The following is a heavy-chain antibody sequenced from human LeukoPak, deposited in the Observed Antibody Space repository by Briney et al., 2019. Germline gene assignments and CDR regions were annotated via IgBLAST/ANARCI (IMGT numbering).Heavy chain of an antibody. CDR3: ARESRGLIAVAGPDY. Sequence: ASVKVSCKASGYTFTSYDINWVRQATGQGLEWMGWMNPNSGNTGYAQKFQGRVTMTRNTSISTTYMELSSLRSEDTAVYYCARESRGLIAVAGPDYWGQGTLVTVSS. V-gene: IGHV1-8*01. CDR2: MNPNSGNT. J-gene: IGHJ4*02. CDR1: GYTFTSYD. D-gene: IGHD6-19*01.